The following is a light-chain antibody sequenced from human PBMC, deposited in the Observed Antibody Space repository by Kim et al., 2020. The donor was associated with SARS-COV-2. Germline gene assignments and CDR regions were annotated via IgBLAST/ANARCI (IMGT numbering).Light chain of an antibody. J-gene: IGKJ2*01. CDR2: AAS. CDR3: QKYGSSLNT. Sequence: EIVMTQSPATLSLSPGERATLSCRASQSVSGSALPWFQKRPGQAPMLLIYAASSRATGIPDRFGGSGSGTDFTLTISRLESEDSDVYYCQKYGSSLNTFGQGTKLEI. CDR1: QSVSGSA. V-gene: IGKV3-20*01.